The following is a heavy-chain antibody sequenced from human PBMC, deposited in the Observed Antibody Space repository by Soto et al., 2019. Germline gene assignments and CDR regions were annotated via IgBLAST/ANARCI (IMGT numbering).Heavy chain of an antibody. Sequence: SVKVSCKASGGTFSSYAISWVRQAPGQGLEWMGGIIPIFGTANYAQKFQGRVTITADESTSTAYMELSSLRSEDTAVYYCARRPQWLAQNNYYYYGMDVWGQGPKVTVYS. CDR3: ARRPQWLAQNNYYYYGMDV. CDR2: IIPIFGTA. D-gene: IGHD6-19*01. V-gene: IGHV1-69*13. J-gene: IGHJ6*02. CDR1: GGTFSSYA.